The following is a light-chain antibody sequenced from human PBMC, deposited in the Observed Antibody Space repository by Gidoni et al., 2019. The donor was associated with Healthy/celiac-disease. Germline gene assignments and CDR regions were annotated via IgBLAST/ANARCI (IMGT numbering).Light chain of an antibody. CDR2: GAS. CDR1: QSVSSSY. V-gene: IGKV3-20*01. Sequence: EIVLTQSPGTLYLSPGERATLTCRASQSVSSSYLAWYQQNPGQPPWLLIYGASSRATGIPDRFRGSGSGTDFTLTISTLEPEDFAVYYCQQYGSSPVTFGQGTKVEIQ. J-gene: IGKJ1*01. CDR3: QQYGSSPVT.